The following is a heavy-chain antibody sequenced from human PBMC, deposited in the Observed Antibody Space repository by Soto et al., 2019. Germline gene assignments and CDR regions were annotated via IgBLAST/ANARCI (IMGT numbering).Heavy chain of an antibody. CDR1: GGTFSSYT. J-gene: IGHJ4*02. CDR3: ATNYGSGSTHFDY. V-gene: IGHV1-69*02. CDR2: VIPILAMS. D-gene: IGHD3-10*01. Sequence: QVKLVQSGAEVRKPGSSVKVSCTASGGTFSSYTINWVRQAPGQGPEWMGRVIPILAMSNYAQKFQGRVTTTADQSTSTAYSYLSSLRSEDTALYYCATNYGSGSTHFDYWGQGTLVTVSS.